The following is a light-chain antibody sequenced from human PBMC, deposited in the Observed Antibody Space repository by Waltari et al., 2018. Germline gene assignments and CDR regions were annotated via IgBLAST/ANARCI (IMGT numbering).Light chain of an antibody. V-gene: IGKV3-15*01. CDR3: HQYNDGPPFN. CDR1: QSVTTN. Sequence: EIVMTQSPATLSVSPGERAILSCRASQSVTTNLAWYQQKPGQAPGLLIYGASTRATDIPARLSGSGSGTEFTLTISSLQSEDFAVYYCHQYNDGPPFNFGPGTKLEIK. J-gene: IGKJ2*01. CDR2: GAS.